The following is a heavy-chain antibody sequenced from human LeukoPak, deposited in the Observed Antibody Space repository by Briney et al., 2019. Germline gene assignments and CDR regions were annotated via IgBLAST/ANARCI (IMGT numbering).Heavy chain of an antibody. CDR2: IPYDGNNQ. V-gene: IGHV3-30*04. D-gene: IGHD4-17*01. J-gene: IGHJ4*02. CDR1: GFTFSSYA. Sequence: GGSLRLSCEASGFTFSSYAIHWVRQAPVKGLEWVAVIPYDGNNQFYADSVKGRFTVSRDNSKNTLFLQANSLRAEDTAVYYCARAPTVTTWVVNDWGQGTLVTVS. CDR3: ARAPTVTTWVVND.